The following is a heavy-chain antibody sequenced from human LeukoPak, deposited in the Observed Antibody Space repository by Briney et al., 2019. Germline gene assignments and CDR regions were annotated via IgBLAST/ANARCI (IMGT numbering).Heavy chain of an antibody. Sequence: GGSLRLSCAASGFTFSSHGMNWVRQAPGKGLEWVSGIIPSGHTTYYADSVRGRFTISRDNSRNTVYLQMNSLRAEDTAVYYCAKDDRWLQFCCWGQGTLVTVSS. J-gene: IGHJ4*02. V-gene: IGHV3-23*01. CDR3: AKDDRWLQFCC. CDR2: IIPSGHTT. CDR1: GFTFSSHG. D-gene: IGHD5-24*01.